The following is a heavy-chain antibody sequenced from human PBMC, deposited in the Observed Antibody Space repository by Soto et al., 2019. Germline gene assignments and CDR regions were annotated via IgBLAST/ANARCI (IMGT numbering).Heavy chain of an antibody. CDR3: ARLTTGYCSGGSCPPPY. Sequence: QVQLQESGPGLVKPSQTLSLTCTVSGDSISSDNYYCSWIRQHPGKGLEWIGYIFYSGSTHYNPSLKSRVTISVDTSKNQFSLKLSSVTAAGTAVYYCARLTTGYCSGGSCPPPYWGQGTLVTVSS. V-gene: IGHV4-31*03. J-gene: IGHJ4*02. D-gene: IGHD2-15*01. CDR1: GDSISSDNYY. CDR2: IFYSGST.